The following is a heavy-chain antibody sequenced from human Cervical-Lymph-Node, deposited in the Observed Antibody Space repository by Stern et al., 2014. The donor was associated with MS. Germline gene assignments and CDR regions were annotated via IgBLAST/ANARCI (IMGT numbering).Heavy chain of an antibody. J-gene: IGHJ6*02. D-gene: IGHD3-22*01. CDR2: INAANGNT. V-gene: IGHV1-3*01. CDR1: GYTFTTYA. CDR3: ARDPHYYDSTGYCMDV. Sequence: VQLLQPGAEVKKPGASVKVSCKASGYTFTTYAIHWVRQAAGQSLEWMGWINAANGNTRYSHKFQDRVTITRDTSTSTAYMELSSLRSEDTAVYYCARDPHYYDSTGYCMDVWGQGTTVTVSS.